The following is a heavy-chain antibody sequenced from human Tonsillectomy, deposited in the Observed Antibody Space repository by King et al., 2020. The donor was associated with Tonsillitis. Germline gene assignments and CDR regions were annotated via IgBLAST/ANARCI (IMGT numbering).Heavy chain of an antibody. CDR3: AGLSDGYIVDY. V-gene: IGHV4-39*01. CDR2: ISYSGST. D-gene: IGHD5-24*01. J-gene: IGHJ4*02. Sequence: QLQESGPGLVKPSETLSLTCTVSGGSISTSSYYWGWIRQPPGKGLEWIGSISYSGSTYYRPSLKSRVTISLDTSKSQFSLSLTSVTAADTAVYYWAGLSDGYIVDYWGQGTLVTVSS. CDR1: GGSISTSSYY.